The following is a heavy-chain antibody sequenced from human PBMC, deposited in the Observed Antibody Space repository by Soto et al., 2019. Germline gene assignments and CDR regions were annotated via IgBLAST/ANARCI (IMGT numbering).Heavy chain of an antibody. CDR2: IWYDGSNK. CDR3: ARERLYYGSGSWLSHYYYGMDV. D-gene: IGHD3-10*01. J-gene: IGHJ6*02. CDR1: GFTFSSYG. Sequence: GGSLRLSCAASGFTFSSYGMHWVRQAPGKGLEWVAVIWYDGSNKYYADSVKGRFTISRDNSKNTLYLQMNSLRAEDTAVYYRARERLYYGSGSWLSHYYYGMDVWGQGTTVTVSS. V-gene: IGHV3-33*01.